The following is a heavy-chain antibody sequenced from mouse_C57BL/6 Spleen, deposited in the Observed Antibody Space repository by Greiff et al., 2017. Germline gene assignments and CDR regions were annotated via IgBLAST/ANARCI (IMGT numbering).Heavy chain of an antibody. CDR1: GYSFTGYY. J-gene: IGHJ3*01. Sequence: DVKLVESGPELVKPGASVKISCKASGYSFTGYYMNWVKQSPEKSLEWIGEINPSTGGTTYNQKFKAKATLTVDKSSSTAYMQLKSLTSEDSAVYYCAKNYYGSSYGFAYWGQGTLVTVSA. CDR3: AKNYYGSSYGFAY. D-gene: IGHD1-1*01. V-gene: IGHV1-42*01. CDR2: INPSTGGT.